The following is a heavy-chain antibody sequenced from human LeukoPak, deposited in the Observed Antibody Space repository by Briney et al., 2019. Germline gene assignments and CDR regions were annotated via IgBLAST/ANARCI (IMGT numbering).Heavy chain of an antibody. Sequence: GGSLRLSCAASGFTFSSFDTHWVRQATGKGLEWVSAITAGATYYSGSVKDRFTISRENAKNSLYLQMNSLRAGDTAVYYCARDHPYYGIDVWGQGTTVSVSS. CDR3: ARDHPYYGIDV. CDR2: ITAGAT. J-gene: IGHJ6*02. V-gene: IGHV3-13*01. CDR1: GFTFSSFD.